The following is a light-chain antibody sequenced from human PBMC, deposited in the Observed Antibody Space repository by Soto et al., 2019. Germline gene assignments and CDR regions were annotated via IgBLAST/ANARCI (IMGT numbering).Light chain of an antibody. CDR2: AAS. CDR1: QGISTN. V-gene: IGKV1-9*01. CDR3: QHLNGYPRT. Sequence: DIPLTQSPSFLSASVGDRVTITCRARQGISTNLAWYHQEPGKAPKLLIYAASTLQSGVPSRFSGSGSGTEFTLTISSLQPEDFATYYCQHLNGYPRTFGQGTKVEIK. J-gene: IGKJ1*01.